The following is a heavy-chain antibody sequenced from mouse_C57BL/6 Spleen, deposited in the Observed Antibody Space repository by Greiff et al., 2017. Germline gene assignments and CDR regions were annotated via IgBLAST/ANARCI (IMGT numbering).Heavy chain of an antibody. V-gene: IGHV1-52*01. CDR3: ARPYEPTGYFDV. Sequence: QVQLQQPGAELVRPGSSVKLSCKASGYTFTSYWMHWVKQRPIQGLEWIGNIDPSDSETHYNQKFKDKATLTVDKSSSTAYMQLSSLTSEDSAVYYCARPYEPTGYFDVWGTGTTVTVSS. CDR2: IDPSDSET. CDR1: GYTFTSYW. D-gene: IGHD2-3*01. J-gene: IGHJ1*03.